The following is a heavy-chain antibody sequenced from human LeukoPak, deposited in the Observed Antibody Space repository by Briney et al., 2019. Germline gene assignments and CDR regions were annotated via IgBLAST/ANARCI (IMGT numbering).Heavy chain of an antibody. J-gene: IGHJ4*02. Sequence: GGSLRLSCAASGFPFSSYGMHWVRQAPGKGLEWVARLVYDARSDYANSVKGRFSISRDDSKNTLFLDMSNLRVEDTALYYCARDLSAAFDFWGQGALVTVSS. CDR3: ARDLSAAFDF. CDR1: GFPFSSYG. D-gene: IGHD6-19*01. CDR2: LVYDARS. V-gene: IGHV3-33*01.